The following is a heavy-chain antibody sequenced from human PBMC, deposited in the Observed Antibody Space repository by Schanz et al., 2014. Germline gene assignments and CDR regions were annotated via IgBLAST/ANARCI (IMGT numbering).Heavy chain of an antibody. CDR2: IQSDGSIT. CDR3: ARDSGSSSWYPSDY. D-gene: IGHD6-13*01. V-gene: IGHV3-74*01. CDR1: GFTFSSYW. Sequence: EVQLVESGGGVVHPGGSLRLSCAASGFTFSSYWMHWVRQAPGKGLVWVSRIQSDGSITTYADSVKGRFAISRDNAKNTLYLQMNSLRAEDTALYYCARDSGSSSWYPSDYWGQGTLVIVSS. J-gene: IGHJ4*02.